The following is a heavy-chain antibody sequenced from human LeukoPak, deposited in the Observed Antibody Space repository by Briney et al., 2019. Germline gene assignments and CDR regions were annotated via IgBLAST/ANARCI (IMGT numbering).Heavy chain of an antibody. D-gene: IGHD2-2*02. Sequence: PGGSLRLSCAASGFTFSSYGMHWVRQAPGKGLEWVAVISYDGSNKYYADSVKGRFTISRDNSKNTLYLQMNSLRAEDTAVYYCAKEGEEYQLLYLNWFDPWGQGTLVTVSS. CDR3: AKEGEEYQLLYLNWFDP. CDR1: GFTFSSYG. CDR2: ISYDGSNK. V-gene: IGHV3-30*18. J-gene: IGHJ5*02.